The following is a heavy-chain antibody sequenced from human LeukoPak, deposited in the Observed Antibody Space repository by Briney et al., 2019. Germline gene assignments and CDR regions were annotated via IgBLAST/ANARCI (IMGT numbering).Heavy chain of an antibody. Sequence: GRSLRLSCAASGFTFDNFAMHWVRHAPGKGLEWVSGISWNSGSIGYADSVKGRFTISRDNSKNSLYLQMNSLRAEDTALYYCAKDISRGSYSRRLRAFDIWGQGTMVTVSS. D-gene: IGHD1-26*01. CDR3: AKDISRGSYSRRLRAFDI. CDR1: GFTFDNFA. CDR2: ISWNSGSI. J-gene: IGHJ3*02. V-gene: IGHV3-9*01.